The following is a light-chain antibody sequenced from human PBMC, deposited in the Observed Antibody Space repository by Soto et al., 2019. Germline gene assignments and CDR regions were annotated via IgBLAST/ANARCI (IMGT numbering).Light chain of an antibody. CDR3: QQYNSFPLT. CDR2: DAS. Sequence: DIPMTQSPSTLSASVGDRVTITCRASQSISSWLAWYQQKPGKAPKLLIYDASSLESGVPSRFSGSGSATEFTLNISILQPDDFATYYCQQYNSFPLTFGGGTKVEIK. J-gene: IGKJ4*01. CDR1: QSISSW. V-gene: IGKV1-5*01.